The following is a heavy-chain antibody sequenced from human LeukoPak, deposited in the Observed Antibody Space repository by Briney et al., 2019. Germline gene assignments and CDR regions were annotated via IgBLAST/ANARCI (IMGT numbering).Heavy chain of an antibody. CDR1: GYTFTSYG. CDR3: ARVPGGVLRYFDWLLDYYFDY. V-gene: IGHV1-18*04. CDR2: ISAYNGNT. D-gene: IGHD3-9*01. J-gene: IGHJ4*02. Sequence: GASVTVSCKASGYTFTSYGISWVRQAPGQGLEWMGWISAYNGNTNYAQKHQGRVTMTTDTSTSTAYMELRSLRSDDTAVYYCARVPGGVLRYFDWLLDYYFDYWGQGTLVTVSS.